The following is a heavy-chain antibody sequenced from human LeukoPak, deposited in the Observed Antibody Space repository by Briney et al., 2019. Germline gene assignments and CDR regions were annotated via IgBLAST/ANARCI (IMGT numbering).Heavy chain of an antibody. V-gene: IGHV1-18*01. J-gene: IGHJ4*02. D-gene: IGHD3-3*01. CDR2: ISAYNGNT. Sequence: ASVKVSCKASGYTFTSNGISWVRRAPGQGLEWMGWISAYNGNTNYAQKLQGRVTITTDTSTSTAYMELRSLRSDDTAVYYCARDIQTYYDFWSGYCFDYWGQGTLVTVSS. CDR1: GYTFTSNG. CDR3: ARDIQTYYDFWSGYCFDY.